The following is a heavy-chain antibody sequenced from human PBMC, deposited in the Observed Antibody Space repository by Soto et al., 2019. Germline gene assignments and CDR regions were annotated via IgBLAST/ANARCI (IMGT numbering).Heavy chain of an antibody. J-gene: IGHJ4*02. D-gene: IGHD6-13*01. CDR2: IIPIFGTA. Sequence: QVQLVQSGAEVKKPGSSVKVSCKASGGTFSSYAISWVRQAPGQGLEWMGGIIPIFGTANYAQKFQGRVTITADESTSTAYMELSSLRSEDTAVYYCAGDRARYSSSWYCFDYWGQGTLFTVSS. V-gene: IGHV1-69*12. CDR3: AGDRARYSSSWYCFDY. CDR1: GGTFSSYA.